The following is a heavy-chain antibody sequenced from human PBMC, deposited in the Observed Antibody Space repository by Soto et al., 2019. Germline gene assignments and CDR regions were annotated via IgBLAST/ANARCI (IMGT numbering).Heavy chain of an antibody. CDR1: GYTFTSYG. CDR3: ARDLVAAADVLLMAADY. V-gene: IGHV1-18*01. D-gene: IGHD6-13*01. Sequence: GASVKVSCKASGYTFTSYGISWVRQAPGQGLEWMGWISAYNGNTNYAQKLQGRVTMTTDTSTSTAYMELRSLRSDDTAVYYCARDLVAAADVLLMAADYWGQGTLVTVSS. J-gene: IGHJ4*02. CDR2: ISAYNGNT.